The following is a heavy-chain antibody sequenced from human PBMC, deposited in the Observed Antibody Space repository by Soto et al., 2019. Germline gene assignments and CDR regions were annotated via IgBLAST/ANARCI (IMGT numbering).Heavy chain of an antibody. CDR3: AREGNSSGGSCFKGDCFNV. CDR2: ISGENDFK. Sequence: PGGSLRLSCAASGFSIRSFNMNWACQAPGKGLEWVACISGENDFKYYTEALKGQISITRDNARNTLFLQMSFRDVEAAALYYCAREGNSSGGSCFKGDCFNVWGQGTLVTVSS. J-gene: IGHJ4*02. V-gene: IGHV3-21*01. CDR1: GFSIRSFN. D-gene: IGHD2-15*01.